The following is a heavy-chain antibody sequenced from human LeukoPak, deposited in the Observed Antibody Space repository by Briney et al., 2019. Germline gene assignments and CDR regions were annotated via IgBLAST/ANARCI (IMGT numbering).Heavy chain of an antibody. CDR1: GGSIFSSNW. J-gene: IGHJ5*02. CDR2: IFHSGST. D-gene: IGHD5-18*01. CDR3: ARDLGYSYGYWFDP. V-gene: IGHV4-4*02. Sequence: SETLSLTCAVSGGSIFSSNWWSWVRQPPGKGLEWIGQIFHSGSTNYNPSLKSRVTISVDTSKNQFSLKLSSVTAADTAVYYCARDLGYSYGYWFDPWGQGTLVTVSS.